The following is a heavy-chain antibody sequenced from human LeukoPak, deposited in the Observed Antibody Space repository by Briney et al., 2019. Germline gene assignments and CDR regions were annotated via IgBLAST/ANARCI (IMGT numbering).Heavy chain of an antibody. Sequence: SETLSLTCAVSGGSFSGYYWTWTRQTPGKGLEWIGEINHRGSTNYNPSLESRVTISVDTSKNHFSLDLTSVTAADTAVYYCASGGWYRGYWGQGTLVTVSS. D-gene: IGHD2-15*01. CDR2: INHRGST. V-gene: IGHV4-34*01. J-gene: IGHJ4*02. CDR1: GGSFSGYY. CDR3: ASGGWYRGY.